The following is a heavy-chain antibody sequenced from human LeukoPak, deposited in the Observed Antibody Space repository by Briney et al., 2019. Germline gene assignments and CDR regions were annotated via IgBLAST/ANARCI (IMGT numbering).Heavy chain of an antibody. J-gene: IGHJ5*02. CDR3: AKGGPSRGYCGGGSCYRPRWFDP. CDR2: ISGSGGST. V-gene: IGHV3-23*01. CDR1: GFTFSSYA. Sequence: GGSLRLSCAASGFTFSSYAMSWVRQAPGKGLEWVSAISGSGGSTYYADSVKGRFTISRDNSKNTLYLQMNSLRAEDTAVYYCAKGGPSRGYCGGGSCYRPRWFDPWGQGTLVTVSS. D-gene: IGHD2-15*01.